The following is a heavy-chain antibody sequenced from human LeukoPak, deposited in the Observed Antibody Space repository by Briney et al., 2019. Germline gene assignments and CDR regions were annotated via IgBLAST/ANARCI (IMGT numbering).Heavy chain of an antibody. D-gene: IGHD4-17*01. CDR2: INPNSGGT. Sequence: GASVKVSCKASGYTFTGYYMHWVRQAPGQGLELMGRINPNSGGTNYAQKFQGRVTMTRDTSISTAYMELSRLRSDDTAVYYCARDPFPTVTVYYYYYMDVWGKGTTVTISS. CDR1: GYTFTGYY. CDR3: ARDPFPTVTVYYYYYMDV. J-gene: IGHJ6*03. V-gene: IGHV1-2*06.